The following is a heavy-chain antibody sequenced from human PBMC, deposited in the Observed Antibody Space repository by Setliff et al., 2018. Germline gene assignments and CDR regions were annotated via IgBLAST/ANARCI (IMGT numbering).Heavy chain of an antibody. V-gene: IGHV4-39*07. J-gene: IGHJ6*03. CDR3: AREQWLDPPGYYYMDV. Sequence: SETLSLTCNVSGGSINNNNFYWGWIRQPPGKGLEWIGSTYYTGTTNYNPSPKSRVTISVDTSKNQFSLKLNSVTAADMAVYYCAREQWLDPPGYYYMDVWAKGTTVTVSS. CDR1: GGSINNNNFY. CDR2: TYYTGTT. D-gene: IGHD6-19*01.